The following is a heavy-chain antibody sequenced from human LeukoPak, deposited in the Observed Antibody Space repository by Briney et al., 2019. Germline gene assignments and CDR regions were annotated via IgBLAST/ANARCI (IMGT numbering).Heavy chain of an antibody. Sequence: GGSLRLSCAASGFTFDDYGMSWVRQAPGKGLEWVSGINWNGGSTGYADSVKGRFTISRDNAKNSLYLQMNSLRAEDTALYHCARSDYDILTGLSHDAFDIWGQGTMVTVSS. CDR1: GFTFDDYG. CDR2: INWNGGST. J-gene: IGHJ3*02. V-gene: IGHV3-20*01. D-gene: IGHD3-9*01. CDR3: ARSDYDILTGLSHDAFDI.